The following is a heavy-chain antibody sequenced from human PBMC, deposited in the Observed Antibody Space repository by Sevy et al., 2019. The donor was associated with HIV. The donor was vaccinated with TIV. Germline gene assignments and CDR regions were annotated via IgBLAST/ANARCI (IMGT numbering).Heavy chain of an antibody. CDR2: IWYDGSNK. CDR1: GFTLSSYG. D-gene: IGHD5-18*01. Sequence: GGSLRLSCAASGFTLSSYGIHWVRQAPGKGLEWVAVIWYDGSNKYYADSVKGRFTISRDNSKNTLYLEMNSLRAEDTAAYYWARYVSDVDIAMVDAAFDIWGQGTTVTVSS. CDR3: ARYVSDVDIAMVDAAFDI. V-gene: IGHV3-33*01. J-gene: IGHJ3*02.